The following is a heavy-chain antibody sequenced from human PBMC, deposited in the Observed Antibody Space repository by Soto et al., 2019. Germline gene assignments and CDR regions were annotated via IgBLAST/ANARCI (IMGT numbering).Heavy chain of an antibody. J-gene: IGHJ3*02. CDR2: ISGSGGST. CDR1: GFTFSSYA. Sequence: PXASLRLSCAASGFTFSSYAMSWVRQAPGKGLEWVSAISGSGGSTYYADSVKGRFTISRDNSKNTLYLQMNSLRAEDTAVYYCAKGGGYVGSIAFDIWGQGTMVTVSS. V-gene: IGHV3-23*01. CDR3: AKGGGYVGSIAFDI. D-gene: IGHD5-12*01.